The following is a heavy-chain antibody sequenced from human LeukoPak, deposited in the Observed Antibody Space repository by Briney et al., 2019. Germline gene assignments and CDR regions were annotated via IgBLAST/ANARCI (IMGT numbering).Heavy chain of an antibody. CDR3: ARAMVVAATNDAFDI. J-gene: IGHJ3*02. D-gene: IGHD2-15*01. Sequence: SETLSLTCTVSVGSINSGGYYWSWIRQHPGKGLEWSGYIYYSGSTYYNPSLKSRVTISVDTSKNQFSLKLSSVTAADTAVYYCARAMVVAATNDAFDIWGQGTMVTVSS. V-gene: IGHV4-31*03. CDR1: VGSINSGGYY. CDR2: IYYSGST.